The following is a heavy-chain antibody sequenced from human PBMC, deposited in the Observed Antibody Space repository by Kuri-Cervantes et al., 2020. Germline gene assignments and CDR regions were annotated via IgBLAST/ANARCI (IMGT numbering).Heavy chain of an antibody. CDR2: ISYDGSNK. CDR1: GFTFSSYG. J-gene: IGHJ3*02. CDR3: AKVTYYDSSGDAFDI. Sequence: GESLRLSCAASGFTFSSYGMHWVRPAPGKGREWVAVISYDGSNKYYADSVKGRFTITRDHSKNTLYLQMNSLRAEDTAVYYCAKVTYYDSSGDAFDIWGQGTMVTVSS. D-gene: IGHD3-22*01. V-gene: IGHV3-30*18.